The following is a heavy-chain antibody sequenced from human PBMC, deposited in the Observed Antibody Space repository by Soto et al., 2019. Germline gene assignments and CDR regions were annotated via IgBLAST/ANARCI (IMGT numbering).Heavy chain of an antibody. J-gene: IGHJ4*02. Sequence: QVQLVQSGAEVKKPGASVKVSCKVSGYTFTSYDINWVRLAPGQGLEWMGWMNPNSGNTGYAQKFQGRVSMTRNTSISTAYMELSSLRSEDTAVYYGERTLYADNVEYWGQGTLVTVSS. V-gene: IGHV1-8*01. CDR1: GYTFTSYD. CDR3: ERTLYADNVEY. D-gene: IGHD4-17*01. CDR2: MNPNSGNT.